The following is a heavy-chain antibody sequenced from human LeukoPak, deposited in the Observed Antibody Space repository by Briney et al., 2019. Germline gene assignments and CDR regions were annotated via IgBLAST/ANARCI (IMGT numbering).Heavy chain of an antibody. J-gene: IGHJ4*02. CDR1: GFTFSSYG. CDR2: IWYDGSNK. D-gene: IGHD1-7*01. CDR3: AKVGSTGTTSSFDY. V-gene: IGHV3-33*06. Sequence: GRSLRLSCAASGFTFSSYGMHWVRQAPGKGLEWVAVIWYDGSNKYYADSVKGRFTISRDNSKNTLYLQMNSLRAEDTAVYYCAKVGSTGTTSSFDYWGQGTLVTVSS.